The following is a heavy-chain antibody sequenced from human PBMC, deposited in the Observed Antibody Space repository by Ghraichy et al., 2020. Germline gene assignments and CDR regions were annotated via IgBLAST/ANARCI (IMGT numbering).Heavy chain of an antibody. V-gene: IGHV3-23*01. J-gene: IGHJ3*02. Sequence: LSLTCAASGFTFSSYAMSWVRQAPGKGLEWVSAISASGESTFYADSVKGRFTISRDNSKNTLYLQMNSLRAEDTAVYYCAKNMIIVVITRGAFDIWGQRTLVTVS. CDR1: GFTFSSYA. CDR2: ISASGEST. CDR3: AKNMIIVVITRGAFDI. D-gene: IGHD3-22*01.